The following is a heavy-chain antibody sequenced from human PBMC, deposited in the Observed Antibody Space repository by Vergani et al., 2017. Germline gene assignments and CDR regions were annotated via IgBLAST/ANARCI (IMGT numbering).Heavy chain of an antibody. J-gene: IGHJ5*02. V-gene: IGHV1-8*01. CDR3: ARAPGRRCSGGSCYSSFRWFDP. Sequence: QEQLVQSGAEVRKPGASVKVSCWASGYTFIEYDIDWVRQAAGQGLEWMGWMNPKSGNSGFAQKFQGRVTMTRDTSISTAYMELNSLTSEDTAVYYCARAPGRRCSGGSCYSSFRWFDPWGQGTLVTVFS. CDR1: GYTFIEYD. CDR2: MNPKSGNS. D-gene: IGHD2-15*01.